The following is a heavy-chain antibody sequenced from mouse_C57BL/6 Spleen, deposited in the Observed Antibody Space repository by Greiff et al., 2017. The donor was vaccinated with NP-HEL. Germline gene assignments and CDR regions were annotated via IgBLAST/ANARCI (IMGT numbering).Heavy chain of an antibody. D-gene: IGHD2-4*01. Sequence: EVQLQQSGPELVKPGASVKISCKASGYTFTDYYMNWVKQSHGKSLEWIGDINPNNGGTSYNQKFKGKATLTVDKSSSTAYMELRSLTSEDSAVYYCARYDYDRDYWGQGTTRTVSS. CDR3: ARYDYDRDY. CDR1: GYTFTDYY. V-gene: IGHV1-26*01. J-gene: IGHJ2*01. CDR2: INPNNGGT.